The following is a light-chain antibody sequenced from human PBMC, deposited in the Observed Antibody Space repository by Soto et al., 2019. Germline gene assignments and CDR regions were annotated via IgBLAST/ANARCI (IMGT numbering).Light chain of an antibody. Sequence: EIVLTQSPGTLSLSPGERATLSCRASQSVTNSDLAWYQQKPGQAPRLLIYGASSRATGIPDRFSDSGSGTDFTLTITRLEPEDFAVYYCQQYGSSYPWTFGQGTKVDIK. J-gene: IGKJ1*01. V-gene: IGKV3-20*01. CDR2: GAS. CDR3: QQYGSSYPWT. CDR1: QSVTNSD.